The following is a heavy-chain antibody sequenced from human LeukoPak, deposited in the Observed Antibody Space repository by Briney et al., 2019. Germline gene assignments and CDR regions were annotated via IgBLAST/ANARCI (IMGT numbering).Heavy chain of an antibody. J-gene: IGHJ4*02. CDR1: GGSISSGSYY. Sequence: SQTLSLTCTVSGGSISSGSYYWSWIRQPAGKGLEWIGRIYTSGSTNYNPPLKSRVTISVDTSKNQFSLKLSSVTAADTAVYYCARDGESYFDYWGQGTLVTVSS. D-gene: IGHD3-10*01. CDR2: IYTSGST. CDR3: ARDGESYFDY. V-gene: IGHV4-61*02.